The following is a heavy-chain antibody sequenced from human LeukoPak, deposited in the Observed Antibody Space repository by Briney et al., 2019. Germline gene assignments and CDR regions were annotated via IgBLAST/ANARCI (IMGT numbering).Heavy chain of an antibody. J-gene: IGHJ4*02. V-gene: IGHV1-58*01. CDR3: AATRGKSAPFDY. CDR2: IVVGSGNT. CDR1: GLTFTSSA. Sequence: SVKVSCKASGLTFTSSAVQWVRQARGQRLEWIGWIVVGSGNTNYAQKFQERVTITRDMSTSTAYVELSSLRSEDTAVYYCAATRGKSAPFDYWGQGTLVTVSS.